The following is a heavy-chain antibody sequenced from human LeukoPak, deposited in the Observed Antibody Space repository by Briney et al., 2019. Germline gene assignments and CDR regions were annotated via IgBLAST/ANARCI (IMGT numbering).Heavy chain of an antibody. CDR2: ISYDGGEQ. D-gene: IGHD3-9*01. CDR1: GFTFSNFG. J-gene: IGHJ1*01. CDR3: ATPRTLYDMLTVIFQH. V-gene: IGHV3-30*03. Sequence: GGSLRLSFAASGFTFSNFGMHWVRQAPGKGLEGVAVISYDGGEQHYGDSVKGRFSISRDDSKSTIFLQMNSLTAEDTALYYCATPRTLYDMLTVIFQHWGQGTWVTVSS.